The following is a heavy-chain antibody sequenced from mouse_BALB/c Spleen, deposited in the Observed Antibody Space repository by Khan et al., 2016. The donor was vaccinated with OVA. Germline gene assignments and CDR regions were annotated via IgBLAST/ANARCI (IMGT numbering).Heavy chain of an antibody. D-gene: IGHD2-14*01. CDR2: INTHSGVP. J-gene: IGHJ4*01. CDR1: GYTFTTAG. CDR3: ARGGAAYYRNDGGAMEY. Sequence: QIQLVQSGPELKKPGETVRISCKASGYTFTTAGIQWVQKMPGKGLKWIGWINTHSGVPKYAEDFKGRFAFSLEISVNTAYLQITNLKNGDTATYCCARGGAAYYRNDGGAMEYWGQGTSVTGSS. V-gene: IGHV9-4*02.